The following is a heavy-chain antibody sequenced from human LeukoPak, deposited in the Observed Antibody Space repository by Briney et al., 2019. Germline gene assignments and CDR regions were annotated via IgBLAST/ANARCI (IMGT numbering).Heavy chain of an antibody. CDR1: GGSISSSSYC. CDR2: IYYTGST. V-gene: IGHV4-39*01. CDR3: ARHPRGSYPYYFDY. J-gene: IGHJ4*02. D-gene: IGHD1-26*01. Sequence: SETLSLTCTVSGGSISSSSYCWGWIRQPPGKGLEWIGSIYYTGSTYYNPSPKSRVTISVDTSKNQFSLKLTSVTAADTAVYYCARHPRGSYPYYFDYWGQGTLVTVSS.